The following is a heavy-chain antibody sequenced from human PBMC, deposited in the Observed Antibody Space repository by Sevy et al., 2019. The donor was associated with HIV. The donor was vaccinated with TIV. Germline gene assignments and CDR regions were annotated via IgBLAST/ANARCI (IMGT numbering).Heavy chain of an antibody. D-gene: IGHD1-26*01. CDR3: AKDRASGSYYDYFDY. CDR1: GFTFSSYA. CDR2: ISGSGGST. J-gene: IGHJ4*02. Sequence: GGSLRLSCAASGFTFSSYAMSWVRQAPGKGLEWVSAISGSGGSTYYADSVKGRFTISRDNSKNTLYLQMNSLRAEDTAVYYSAKDRASGSYYDYFDYWGQGTLVTVSS. V-gene: IGHV3-23*01.